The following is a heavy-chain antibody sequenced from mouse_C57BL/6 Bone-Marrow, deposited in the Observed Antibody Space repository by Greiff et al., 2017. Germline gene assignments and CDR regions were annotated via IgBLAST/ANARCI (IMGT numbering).Heavy chain of an antibody. CDR2: IHPSDSDT. Sequence: VQLQQPGAELVKPGASVKVSCKASGFTFTSYWMPWVKQRPGQGLEWIGRIHPSDSDTNYNQKFKGKATLTVDKSSSTAYMQLSSLTSADYAVYYYARGSDAMDYWGQGTAVTVSS. CDR3: ARGSDAMDY. CDR1: GFTFTSYW. J-gene: IGHJ4*01. V-gene: IGHV1-74*01.